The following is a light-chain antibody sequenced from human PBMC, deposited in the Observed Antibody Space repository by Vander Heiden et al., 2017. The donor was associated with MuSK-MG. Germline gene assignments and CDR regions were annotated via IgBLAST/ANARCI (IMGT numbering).Light chain of an antibody. Sequence: QSALTQPPSVSGSPGQSVTISCTGTSSDVGGYNYVSWYQQHPGKAPKLMVYAVSERPSGVPDRFSSSKSGNTASLTISGLQAEDEADYFCCSYAGNSVVFGGGTKLTVL. V-gene: IGLV2-11*01. CDR2: AVS. CDR3: CSYAGNSVV. J-gene: IGLJ2*01. CDR1: SSDVGGYNY.